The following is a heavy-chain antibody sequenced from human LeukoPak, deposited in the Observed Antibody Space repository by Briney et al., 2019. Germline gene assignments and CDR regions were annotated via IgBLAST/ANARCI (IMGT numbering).Heavy chain of an antibody. CDR1: GGSISSGGYS. CDR2: INHSGST. CDR3: ARRRRVYSSGWNSGAY. J-gene: IGHJ4*02. D-gene: IGHD6-19*01. Sequence: PSETLSLTCAVSGGSISSGGYSWSWIRQPPGKGLEWIGYINHSGSTNYNPSLKSRVTISVDTSKNQFSLKLSSVTAADTAVYYCARRRRVYSSGWNSGAYWGQGTLVTVSS. V-gene: IGHV4-30-2*01.